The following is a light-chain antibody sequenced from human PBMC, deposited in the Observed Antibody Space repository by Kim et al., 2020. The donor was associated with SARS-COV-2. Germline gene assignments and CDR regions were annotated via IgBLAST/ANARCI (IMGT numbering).Light chain of an antibody. J-gene: IGLJ3*02. Sequence: GQRVTNSCSGSISNIGSNYVYWYQQLPGTAPKLLIYRNKQRPSGVPDRCSGSKSGTSASLAISGVRSEDEADYYCATWDDSLSGWVFGGGTKLTVL. CDR2: RNK. CDR3: ATWDDSLSGWV. V-gene: IGLV1-47*01. CDR1: ISNIGSNY.